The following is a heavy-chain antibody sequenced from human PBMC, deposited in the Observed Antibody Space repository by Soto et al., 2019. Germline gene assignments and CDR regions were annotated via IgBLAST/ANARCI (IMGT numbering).Heavy chain of an antibody. CDR2: INSDGSST. Sequence: GGSLRLSCAASGVTFSSYGMHWVRQAPGKGLVWVSRINSDGSSTSYADSVKGRFTISRDNAKNTLYLQMNSLRAEDTAVYYCARDSPVANYYGSGSYYYDYYYGMDVWGQGTTVTVSS. D-gene: IGHD3-10*01. CDR3: ARDSPVANYYGSGSYYYDYYYGMDV. V-gene: IGHV3-74*01. J-gene: IGHJ6*02. CDR1: GVTFSSYG.